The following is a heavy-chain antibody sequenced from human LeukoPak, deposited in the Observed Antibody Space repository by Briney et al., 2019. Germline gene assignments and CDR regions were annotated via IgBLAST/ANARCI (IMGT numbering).Heavy chain of an antibody. J-gene: IGHJ3*02. V-gene: IGHV1-8*01. CDR1: AYTFTTSD. CDR3: ARPSGLLDSHDAFDI. CDR2: MNPNSGNA. D-gene: IGHD1-26*01. Sequence: ASVKVSCKASAYTFTTSDINWVRQAAGQGLEWMGWMNPNSGNAGYAQRFQGRVTMTRNTSISTAYMELSSLRSDDTAVYYCARPSGLLDSHDAFDIWGQGTMVTVSS.